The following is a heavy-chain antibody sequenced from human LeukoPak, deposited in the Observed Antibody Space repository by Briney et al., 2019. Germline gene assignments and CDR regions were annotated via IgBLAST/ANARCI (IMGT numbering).Heavy chain of an antibody. CDR3: ARDGSYLSGFLDY. CDR1: GFTVSSDY. Sequence: GGSLRLSCTASGFTVSSDYMSWVRQAPGKGLEWVSVIYSGGSTYYADSVKGRFTISTDNTKNTLYLQMNSLRAEDTAVYYCARDGSYLSGFLDYWGQGTLVTVSS. J-gene: IGHJ4*02. CDR2: IYSGGST. V-gene: IGHV3-53*01. D-gene: IGHD1-26*01.